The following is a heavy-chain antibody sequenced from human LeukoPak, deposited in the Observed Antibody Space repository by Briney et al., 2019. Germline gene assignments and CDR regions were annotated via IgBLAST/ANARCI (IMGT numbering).Heavy chain of an antibody. V-gene: IGHV4-39*01. CDR3: ARARGYSGYDSGLFDY. CDR2: IYYTGST. J-gene: IGHJ4*02. D-gene: IGHD5-12*01. Sequence: SETLSLTCTVSGGSINNNSYYWGWIRQPPGKGLEWIGRIYYTGSTYYNPSLKSRVTISVDTSKNQFSLKLSSVTAADTAVYYCARARGYSGYDSGLFDYWGQGTLVTVSS. CDR1: GGSINNNSYY.